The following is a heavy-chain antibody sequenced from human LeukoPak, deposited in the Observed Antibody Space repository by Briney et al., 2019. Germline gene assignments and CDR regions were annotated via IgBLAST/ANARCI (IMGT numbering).Heavy chain of an antibody. CDR2: ISGSGGST. CDR1: GFTFSSYA. CDR3: AKKITMVRGTSGFDY. Sequence: GGSLRLSCAASGFTFSSYAMSWVRQAPGKGLEWVSAISGSGGSTYYADSVKGRFTISRDNSKNTLYLQMNSLRAEDTAVYYCAKKITMVRGTSGFDYWGQETLVTVSS. J-gene: IGHJ4*02. D-gene: IGHD3-10*01. V-gene: IGHV3-23*01.